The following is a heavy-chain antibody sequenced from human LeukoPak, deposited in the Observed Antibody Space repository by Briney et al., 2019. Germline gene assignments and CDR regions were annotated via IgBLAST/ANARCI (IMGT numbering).Heavy chain of an antibody. V-gene: IGHV3-7*01. CDR2: IKQDGSEN. CDR3: ARGSGWYFP. J-gene: IGHJ5*02. D-gene: IGHD6-19*01. Sequence: GGSLRLSCAASGFTFSNYWMSWVRQAPGKGLEWVANIKQDGSENYYMDSVKGRFTISRDNAKNSLYLQMNSLRAEDTAVYYCARGSGWYFPWGQGTLVTVSS. CDR1: GFTFSNYW.